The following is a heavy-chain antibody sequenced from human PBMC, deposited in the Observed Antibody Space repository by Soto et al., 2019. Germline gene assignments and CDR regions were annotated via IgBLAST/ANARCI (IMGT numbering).Heavy chain of an antibody. CDR3: AMVDVYVTPSPQDV. D-gene: IGHD3-16*01. V-gene: IGHV1-18*01. CDR2: ITAYNGNT. Sequence: ASVEVSCKASGYTFNSFGFSWVRQATGQGLEWMGWITAYNGNTNYAQKFRGRVTLTTDTSTTTAYMELRSLRSNDTAIYYCAMVDVYVTPSPQDVWGQGTTVTVSS. J-gene: IGHJ6*02. CDR1: GYTFNSFG.